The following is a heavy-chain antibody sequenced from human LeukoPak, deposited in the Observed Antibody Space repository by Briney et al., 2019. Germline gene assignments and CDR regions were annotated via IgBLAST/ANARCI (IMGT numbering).Heavy chain of an antibody. J-gene: IGHJ4*02. CDR2: IYSGGST. D-gene: IGHD3-16*02. V-gene: IGHV3-66*01. CDR1: GFTVCSNY. CDR3: AREDYVWGSYRSSGSD. Sequence: GGSLRLSYAASGFTVCSNYMSWVRQAPGKGLEWVSVIYSGGSTYYADSVKGRFTISRDNSKNTLYLQMNSLRAEDTAVYYCAREDYVWGSYRSSGSDWGQGTLVTVSS.